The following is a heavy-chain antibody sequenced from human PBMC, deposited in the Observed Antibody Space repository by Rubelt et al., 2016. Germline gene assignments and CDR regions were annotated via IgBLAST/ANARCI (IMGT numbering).Heavy chain of an antibody. D-gene: IGHD1-26*01. CDR1: GFTFSSYS. J-gene: IGHJ4*02. CDR3: AKGFSGWSYYRGDY. CDR2: ISSSSSYI. Sequence: EVQLVESGGGLVPPGGSLRLSCAASGFTFSSYSMNWVRQAPGKGQEWVSSISSSSSYIYYAEPVKGRFTISSDNSKNTLFLQMNSLRADDTDIYYCAKGFSGWSYYRGDYWGQGTLVTVSS. V-gene: IGHV3-21*04.